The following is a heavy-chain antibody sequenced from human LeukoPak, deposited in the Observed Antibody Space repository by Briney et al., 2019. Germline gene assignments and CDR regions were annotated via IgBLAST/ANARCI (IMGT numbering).Heavy chain of an antibody. D-gene: IGHD2-15*01. CDR2: MNPNSGNT. CDR3: ARGPYAYCSGGSCYSGSAWFDP. Sequence: ASVKVSCKASGYTFTSFDINWVRQATGQGLEWMGWMNPNSGNTGYAQKFQGRVTMTRNTSISTAYMELSSLRSEDTAVYYCARGPYAYCSGGSCYSGSAWFDPWGQGTLVTVSS. V-gene: IGHV1-8*01. J-gene: IGHJ5*02. CDR1: GYTFTSFD.